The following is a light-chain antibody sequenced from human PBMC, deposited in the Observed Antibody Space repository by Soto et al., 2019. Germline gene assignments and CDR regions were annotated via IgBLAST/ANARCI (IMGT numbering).Light chain of an antibody. CDR3: QSYDSSLSPWV. CDR1: SSNIGAGYD. CDR2: GNS. J-gene: IGLJ3*02. Sequence: QLVLTQPPSVSGAPGQRVTISCTGSSSNIGAGYDVHWYQQLPGTAPKLLIYGNSNRPSGVPDRFSGSKSGTSASLAITGLQAEDEADYYCQSYDSSLSPWVFGGGTQLTVL. V-gene: IGLV1-40*01.